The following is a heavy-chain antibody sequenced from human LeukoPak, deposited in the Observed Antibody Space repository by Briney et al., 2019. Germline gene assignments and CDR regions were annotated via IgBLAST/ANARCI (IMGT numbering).Heavy chain of an antibody. CDR3: ARSYSPWFGEGLYYYMDV. J-gene: IGHJ6*03. CDR2: MNPNSGNT. D-gene: IGHD3-10*01. V-gene: IGHV1-8*01. CDR1: GYTFTSYD. Sequence: SSVKVSCKASGYTFTSYDINWVRQATGQGLEWMGWMNPNSGNTGYAQKFQGRVTMTRNTSISTAYMELSSLRSEDTAVYYCARSYSPWFGEGLYYYMDVWGKGTTVTVS.